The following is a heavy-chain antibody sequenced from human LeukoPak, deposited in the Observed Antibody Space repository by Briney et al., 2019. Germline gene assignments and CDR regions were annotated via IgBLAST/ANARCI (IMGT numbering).Heavy chain of an antibody. CDR3: AKTGYCSSTSCHLGYYYGMDV. Sequence: GASVKVSCKASGYTFTSYYMHWVRQAPGHGLEWMGIINPSGGSTSYAQKFQGRVTMTRDTSTSTVYMELSSLRSEDTAVYYCAKTGYCSSTSCHLGYYYGMDVWGQGTTVTVSS. CDR1: GYTFTSYY. D-gene: IGHD2-2*01. CDR2: INPSGGST. J-gene: IGHJ6*02. V-gene: IGHV1-46*01.